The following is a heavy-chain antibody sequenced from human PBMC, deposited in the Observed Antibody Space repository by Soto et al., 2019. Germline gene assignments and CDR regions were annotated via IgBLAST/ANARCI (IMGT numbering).Heavy chain of an antibody. CDR1: GGTFSNYA. J-gene: IGHJ5*02. CDR3: XKXXXXXXXFGNWFDP. D-gene: IGHD3-16*01. Sequence: QVQLVQSGAEVKKPGSSVKVSCKASGGTFSNYAITWVRQAPGQGLEWLGRIIPIFGTRDYAQKFQGRVTXXXXXXXXXXXXXXXXXXXXXXXXXXXXKXXXXXXXFGNWFDPWGQGTLVTVSS. V-gene: IGHV1-69*15. CDR2: IIPIFGTR.